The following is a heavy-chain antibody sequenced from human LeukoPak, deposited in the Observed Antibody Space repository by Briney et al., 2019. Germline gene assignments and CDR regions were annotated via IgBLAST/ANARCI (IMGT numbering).Heavy chain of an antibody. CDR1: GFTFSSYS. D-gene: IGHD3-3*01. Sequence: GRSLRLSCAASGFTFSSYSMNWVRQAPGKGLEWVSSISSSSSYIYYADSVKGRFTISRDNAKNSLYLQMNSLRAEDTAVYYCARAAELRFLEWLPESVDYWGQGTLVTVSS. V-gene: IGHV3-21*01. CDR3: ARAAELRFLEWLPESVDY. CDR2: ISSSSSYI. J-gene: IGHJ4*02.